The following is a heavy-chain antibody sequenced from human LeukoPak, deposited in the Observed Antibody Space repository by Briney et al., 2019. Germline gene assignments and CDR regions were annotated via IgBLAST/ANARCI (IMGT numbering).Heavy chain of an antibody. CDR3: ARDGYTSAAFDY. CDR2: VSSNGGST. V-gene: IGHV3-64*01. J-gene: IGHJ4*02. Sequence: GGSLRLSCAASGFTFKTYNMHWVRQAPGKGLEYVSTVSSNGGSTYYANSVKGRFTISRDNSKNTLYLHLGSLRVEDMAVYYCARDGYTSAAFDYWGQGALVTVS. CDR1: GFTFKTYN. D-gene: IGHD5-24*01.